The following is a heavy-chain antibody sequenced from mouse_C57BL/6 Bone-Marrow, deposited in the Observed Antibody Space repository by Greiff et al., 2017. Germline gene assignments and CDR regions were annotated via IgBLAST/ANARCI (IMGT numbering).Heavy chain of an antibody. D-gene: IGHD1-1*01. V-gene: IGHV5-4*01. CDR2: ISDGGSYT. J-gene: IGHJ1*03. Sequence: EVMLVESGGGLVKPGGSLKLSCAASGFTFSSYAMSWVRQTPEKRLEWVATISDGGSYTYYPDNVKGRFTISRDNAKNNLYLQMSHLKSEDTAMYYCARDPDYGSIYGYFDVWGTGTTRTVSS. CDR3: ARDPDYGSIYGYFDV. CDR1: GFTFSSYA.